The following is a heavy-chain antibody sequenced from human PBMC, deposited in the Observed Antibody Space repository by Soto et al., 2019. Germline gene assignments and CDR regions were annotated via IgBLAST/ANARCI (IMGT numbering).Heavy chain of an antibody. V-gene: IGHV3-23*01. CDR2: ITPSGDAT. J-gene: IGHJ5*02. CDR1: GLTFSSFA. D-gene: IGHD3-3*01. CDR3: LTYYDFWSGYPTPLNWFDP. Sequence: GGSLRLSCAASGLTFSSFAMSWVRQLPGKGLEWVSGITPSGDATYYADSMRGRFTISRDNSKNTLYLQMDSLRAEDTAVYYCLTYYDFWSGYPTPLNWFDPWGQGTLVTVSS.